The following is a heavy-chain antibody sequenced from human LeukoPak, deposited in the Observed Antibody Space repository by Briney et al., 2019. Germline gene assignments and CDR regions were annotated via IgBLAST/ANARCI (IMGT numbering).Heavy chain of an antibody. V-gene: IGHV4-34*01. CDR3: ASLWPYQLSAFDI. D-gene: IGHD2-2*01. CDR1: GGSFSGYY. CDR2: INHSGST. Sequence: SETLSLTCAVYGGSFSGYYWSWIRQPPGKGLESIGEINHSGSTNYNPSLKSRVTISVDTSKNQFSLKLSSVTAADTAVYYCASLWPYQLSAFDIWGQGTMVTVSS. J-gene: IGHJ3*02.